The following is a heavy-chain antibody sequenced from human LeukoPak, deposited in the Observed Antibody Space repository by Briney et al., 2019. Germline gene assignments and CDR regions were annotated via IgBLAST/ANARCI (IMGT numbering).Heavy chain of an antibody. Sequence: GASVKVSCKASGYIFTTYGISWVRQAPGQGLEWMGWISAYNGNTNYAQRLQGRVTMTTDTSTGTAYMELRSLRSDDTAVYYCARVWGAAPGILTGYFDLWGRGTLVAVPS. CDR3: ARVWGAAPGILTGYFDL. J-gene: IGHJ2*01. CDR2: ISAYNGNT. V-gene: IGHV1-18*01. D-gene: IGHD6-13*01. CDR1: GYIFTTYG.